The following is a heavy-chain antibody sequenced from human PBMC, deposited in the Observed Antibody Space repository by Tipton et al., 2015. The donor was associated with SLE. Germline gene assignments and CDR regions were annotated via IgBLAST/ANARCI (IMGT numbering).Heavy chain of an antibody. D-gene: IGHD3-22*01. V-gene: IGHV4-59*11. CDR2: IYYSGST. Sequence: TLSLTCTVSGGSFSSHYWSWIRQPPGKGLEWIGYIYYSGSTNYNPSLKSRVTISIDTSKNQFSLKLSSVTAADTAVYYCTRDPYYYDSSGSPYSYWGQGTLVTVSS. CDR1: GGSFSSHY. J-gene: IGHJ4*02. CDR3: TRDPYYYDSSGSPYSY.